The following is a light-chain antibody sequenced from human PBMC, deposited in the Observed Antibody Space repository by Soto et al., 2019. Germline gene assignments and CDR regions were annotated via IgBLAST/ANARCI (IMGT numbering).Light chain of an antibody. CDR2: AAS. CDR1: QGISSS. Sequence: AIRMTQSPSSFSASTGDRVTITCRASQGISSSLAWYQQKPGEAPKLLISAASTLQSGVPSRFSGSQSGTDFTLTISCLQSEDFATYYCQQYFSYPLTFGGGTKVEIK. V-gene: IGKV1-8*01. J-gene: IGKJ4*01. CDR3: QQYFSYPLT.